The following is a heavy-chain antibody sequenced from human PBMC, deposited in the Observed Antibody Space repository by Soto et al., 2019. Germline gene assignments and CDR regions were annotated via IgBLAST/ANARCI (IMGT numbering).Heavy chain of an antibody. CDR1: GASIRRRGYY. V-gene: IGHV4-31*03. J-gene: IGHJ5*02. CDR3: ASSGGPEGDWFDP. CDR2: VYYSGIT. D-gene: IGHD2-15*01. Sequence: QVLLQESGPRLVKPSQTLSLTCTVSGASIRRRGYYWSWIRHHPGEGLEWIGFVYYSGITDYNPSLKSRVSISADTSKNEFSLRLYSVTAADTAVYYCASSGGPEGDWFDPWGPGPLVTVSS.